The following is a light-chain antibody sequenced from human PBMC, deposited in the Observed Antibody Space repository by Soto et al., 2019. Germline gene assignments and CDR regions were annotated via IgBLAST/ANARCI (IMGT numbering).Light chain of an antibody. Sequence: DIQMTQSPSTLSASPGDSVTITCRAGQSISTWLAWYQQKPGKAPKLLVYKASSLQSGVPSRFSGSGSGTEFTLTISSLQPDDFATYYCQHYNSYGTFGQGTKVDIK. CDR1: QSISTW. CDR3: QHYNSYGT. CDR2: KAS. V-gene: IGKV1-5*03. J-gene: IGKJ1*01.